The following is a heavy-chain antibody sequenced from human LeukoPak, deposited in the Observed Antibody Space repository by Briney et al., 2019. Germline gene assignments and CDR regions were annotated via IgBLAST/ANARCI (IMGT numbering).Heavy chain of an antibody. J-gene: IGHJ4*02. V-gene: IGHV3-43*01. Sequence: PGGSLRLSCAASGFTFDDYTMHWVRQAPGKGLEWVSLISWDGGSTYYADSVKGRFTISRDNSKNSLYLQMNSVRTEDTALYYCAKDIRAKWESGVDYWGQGTLVTVSS. CDR3: AKDIRAKWESGVDY. CDR1: GFTFDDYT. CDR2: ISWDGGST. D-gene: IGHD1-26*01.